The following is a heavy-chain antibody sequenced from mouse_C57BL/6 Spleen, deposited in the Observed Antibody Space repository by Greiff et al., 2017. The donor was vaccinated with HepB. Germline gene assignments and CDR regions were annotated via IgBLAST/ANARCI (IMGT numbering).Heavy chain of an antibody. J-gene: IGHJ2*01. CDR1: GYTFTSYW. V-gene: IGHV1-5*01. D-gene: IGHD1-1*01. Sequence: VQLQQSGTVLARPGASVKMSCKPSGYTFTSYWMHWVKQRPGQGLEGIGAIYPGNSDTSYNQKFKGKAKLTAATSASTAYMELSSLTHEDSAVYYYTRPYYGSSYYFDYWGQGTTLTVSS. CDR3: TRPYYGSSYYFDY. CDR2: IYPGNSDT.